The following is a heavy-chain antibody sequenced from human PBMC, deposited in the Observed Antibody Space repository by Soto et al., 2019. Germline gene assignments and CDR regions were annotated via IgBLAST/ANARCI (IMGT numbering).Heavy chain of an antibody. CDR3: ARGVYDSSGYYYWYFDL. Sequence: QVQLQESGPGLVKPSQTLSLTCTVSGGSISSGGYYWSWIRQHPGKGLEWIGYIYYSGSTYYNPSLKSRVTISVDTSKNQFSLKLSAVTAADTAVYYCARGVYDSSGYYYWYFDLWGRGTLVTVSS. D-gene: IGHD3-22*01. CDR1: GGSISSGGYY. J-gene: IGHJ2*01. CDR2: IYYSGST. V-gene: IGHV4-31*03.